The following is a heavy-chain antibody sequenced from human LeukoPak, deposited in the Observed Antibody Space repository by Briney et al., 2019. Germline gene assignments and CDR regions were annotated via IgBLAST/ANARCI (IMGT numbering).Heavy chain of an antibody. D-gene: IGHD5-12*01. CDR2: IRYDGSNK. CDR3: AASGAGVATMEYGMDV. V-gene: IGHV3-30*02. J-gene: IGHJ6*02. CDR1: GFIFSSYG. Sequence: PGGSLRLSCAASGFIFSSYGMHWVRQAPGKGLEWVAFIRYDGSNKYYADSVKGRFTISRDNSKNTLYLQMSSLRSEDTAVYYCAASGAGVATMEYGMDVWGQGTTVTVSS.